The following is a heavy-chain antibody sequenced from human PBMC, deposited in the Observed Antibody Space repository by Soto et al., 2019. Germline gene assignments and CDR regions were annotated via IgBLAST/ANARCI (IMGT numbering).Heavy chain of an antibody. CDR1: GFTFSSYA. J-gene: IGHJ4*02. Sequence: PGGSLRLSCAASGFTFSSYAMSWVRQAPGKGLEWVSVISGSGSSKYYADSVKGRFTISRDNSKNTLYLQMNSLRAEDTAVYYCARGPEPWLSSAGYFDYWGQGTQVTVSS. CDR3: ARGPEPWLSSAGYFDY. CDR2: ISGSGSSK. V-gene: IGHV3-23*01. D-gene: IGHD3-22*01.